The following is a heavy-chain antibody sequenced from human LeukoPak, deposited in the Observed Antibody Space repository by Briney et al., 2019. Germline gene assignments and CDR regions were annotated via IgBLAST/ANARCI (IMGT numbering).Heavy chain of an antibody. V-gene: IGHV3-23*01. J-gene: IGHJ4*02. Sequence: GGSLRLSCAASGFTFSSYAVSWVRQAPGKGLEWVSAISGSGGSTYYADSVKGRFTISRDNSKNTLYLQMNSLRAEDTALYCCARKLLGGGFDYWGQGTLVAVSS. CDR2: ISGSGGST. CDR1: GFTFSSYA. D-gene: IGHD1-14*01. CDR3: ARKLLGGGFDY.